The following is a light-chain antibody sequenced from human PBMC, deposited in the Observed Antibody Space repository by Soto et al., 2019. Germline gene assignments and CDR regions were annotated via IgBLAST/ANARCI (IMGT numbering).Light chain of an antibody. CDR3: QQYNNWPIT. CDR1: QSVSSN. J-gene: IGKJ5*01. CDR2: GAS. V-gene: IGKV3-15*01. Sequence: EMVMTQSPATLSVSPGERVTLSCRASQSVSSNLAWYQQKPGQAPRLLIYGASTRATGIPARFSGSGSGTEFTLTISSLQSEDFAVYYCQQYNNWPITFGQGTRLEIK.